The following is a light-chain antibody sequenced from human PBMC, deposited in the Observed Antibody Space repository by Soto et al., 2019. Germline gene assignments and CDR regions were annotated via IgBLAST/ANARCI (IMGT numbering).Light chain of an antibody. CDR1: QSVSSSY. CDR2: GAS. V-gene: IGKV3D-20*02. CDR3: QQRSNWPRT. Sequence: EIVLTQSPGTLSLSPGERATLSCRASQSVSSSYVAWYQQKRGQAPRLLMYGASSGATGIPDRFSGSGSGTDFTLTISSLEPEDFAVYYCQQRSNWPRTFGQGTKVDIK. J-gene: IGKJ1*01.